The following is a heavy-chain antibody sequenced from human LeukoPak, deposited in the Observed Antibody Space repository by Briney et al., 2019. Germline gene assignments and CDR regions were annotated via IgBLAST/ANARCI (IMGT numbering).Heavy chain of an antibody. Sequence: PGGSLRLSCAASGFTFSSYWMNWVRQAPGKGLVWVSRIASDGSSTTSADSVKGRFSISRDNAKNTLYLQMNSLRVEDTAVYYCARGRPHGNDYWGQGTLVTVSS. D-gene: IGHD4-23*01. J-gene: IGHJ4*02. CDR3: ARGRPHGNDY. CDR2: IASDGSST. V-gene: IGHV3-74*01. CDR1: GFTFSSYW.